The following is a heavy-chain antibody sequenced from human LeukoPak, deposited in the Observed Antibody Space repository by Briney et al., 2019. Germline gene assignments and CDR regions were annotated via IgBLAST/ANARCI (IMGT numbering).Heavy chain of an antibody. V-gene: IGHV3-15*01. D-gene: IGHD1-1*01. J-gene: IGHJ4*02. CDR3: TTFPLPYKNDEDAESGAVFDY. Sequence: PGGSLRLSCAASGFSFSSGWMGWVRQAPGKGLEGVGRIQSKTDGGTTKYTAPVNGRFTISRDASTSTLYMQINSLKGAAKAVYFCTTFPLPYKNDEDAESGAVFDYWGQGTLVTVSS. CDR1: GFSFSSGW. CDR2: IQSKTDGGTT.